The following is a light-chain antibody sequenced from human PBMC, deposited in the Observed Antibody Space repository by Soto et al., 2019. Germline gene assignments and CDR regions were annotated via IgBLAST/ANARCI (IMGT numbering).Light chain of an antibody. J-gene: IGLJ2*01. V-gene: IGLV1-40*01. CDR2: GNN. Sequence: QSVLTQPPSVSAAPGQRVTISGTGSSSNIGAGYDVHWYQHLPRTAPKLVIYGNNNRPSGVPDRFSGSKSGTSASLAITGLQAEDESDYYCQCYDSSLSGSVVFGGGTKVTVL. CDR1: SSNIGAGYD. CDR3: QCYDSSLSGSVV.